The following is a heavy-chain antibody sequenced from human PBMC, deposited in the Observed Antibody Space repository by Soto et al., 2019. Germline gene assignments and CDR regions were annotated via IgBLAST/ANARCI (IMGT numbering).Heavy chain of an antibody. D-gene: IGHD6-13*01. CDR1: GFTFSSYG. Sequence: QVQLVESGGGVVQPGRSLRLSCAASGFTFSSYGMHWVCQAPGKGLEWVAVIWYDGSNKYYADSVKGRFTISRDNSKNTLYLQMNSLRAEDTAVYYCARDYSSSWYGPPWFDPWGQGTLVTVSS. V-gene: IGHV3-33*01. J-gene: IGHJ5*02. CDR3: ARDYSSSWYGPPWFDP. CDR2: IWYDGSNK.